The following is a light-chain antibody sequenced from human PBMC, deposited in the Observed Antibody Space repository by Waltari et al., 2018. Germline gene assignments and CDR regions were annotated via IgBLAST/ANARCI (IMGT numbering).Light chain of an antibody. CDR2: KAS. CDR1: QNINSW. CDR3: QQYNSAPLT. Sequence: DIQMTQSPSSLSASVGDKVTITCQASQNINSWLAWYQQKPGKAPKSLIYKASSLEGGVPSRFSGSGSGTDFTFTITSLQPEDFATYYCQQYNSAPLTFGGGTKVEIK. V-gene: IGKV1D-16*01. J-gene: IGKJ4*01.